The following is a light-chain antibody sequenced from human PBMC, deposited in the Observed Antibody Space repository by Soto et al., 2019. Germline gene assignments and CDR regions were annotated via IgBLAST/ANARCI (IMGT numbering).Light chain of an antibody. V-gene: IGKV3-20*01. J-gene: IGKJ1*01. CDR3: QQYGNSPWT. Sequence: EIVLTQSPGTLSLSPGEGATLSCRASQRIPNTYLAWYQHKPGQAPGLLIYGASSRATGIPGRISGSGSGTDFTLTISRLEPEDFAVYYCQQYGNSPWTFGQGTTVEI. CDR1: QRIPNTY. CDR2: GAS.